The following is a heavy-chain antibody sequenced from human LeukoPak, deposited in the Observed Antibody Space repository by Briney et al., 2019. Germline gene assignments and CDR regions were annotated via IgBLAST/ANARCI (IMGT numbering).Heavy chain of an antibody. CDR1: GYTSTSYD. Sequence: ASVKVSCKASGYTSTSYDINWVRQATGQGLEWMGWMNPNSGNTGYAQKFQGRVTMTRNTSISTAYMELSSLRSEDTAVYYCARARGSIAARRGNWFDPWGQGTLVTVSS. CDR3: ARARGSIAARRGNWFDP. D-gene: IGHD6-6*01. V-gene: IGHV1-8*01. CDR2: MNPNSGNT. J-gene: IGHJ5*02.